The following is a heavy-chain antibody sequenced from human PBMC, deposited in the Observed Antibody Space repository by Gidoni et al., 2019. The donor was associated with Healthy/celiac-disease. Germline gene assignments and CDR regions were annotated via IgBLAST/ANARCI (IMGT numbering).Heavy chain of an antibody. CDR1: GFSLSTSGVG. CDR2: IYWNDDK. V-gene: IGHV2-5*01. CDR3: AHSRKARLRLGELSFEDEYYFDY. Sequence: QITLKESGPTLVKPTQTLTLTCTFSGFSLSTSGVGVGWIRQPPGKALEWLALIYWNDDKRYSPSLKSRLTITKDTSKNQVVLTMTNMDPVDTATYYCAHSRKARLRLGELSFEDEYYFDYWGQGTLVTVSS. J-gene: IGHJ4*02. D-gene: IGHD3-16*02.